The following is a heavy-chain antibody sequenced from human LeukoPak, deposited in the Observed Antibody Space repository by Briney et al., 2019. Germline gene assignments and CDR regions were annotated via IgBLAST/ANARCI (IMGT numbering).Heavy chain of an antibody. CDR3: AKDIRMGGLVDAFDI. V-gene: IGHV3-9*01. D-gene: IGHD2-8*01. CDR1: GFTFDDYA. J-gene: IGHJ3*02. Sequence: GRSLRLSCAASGFTFDDYAMHWVRQAPGKGLEWVSGISWNSGSIGYADSVKGRFTISRDNAKNSLYLQMNSLRAEDTALYYCAKDIRMGGLVDAFDIWGQGTMVTVSS. CDR2: ISWNSGSI.